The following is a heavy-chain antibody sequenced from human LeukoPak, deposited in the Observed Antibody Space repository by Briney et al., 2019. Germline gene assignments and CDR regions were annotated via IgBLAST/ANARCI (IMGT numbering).Heavy chain of an antibody. CDR3: ARAVHDSSGYYPPDFDY. CDR2: IIPIFGTA. J-gene: IGHJ4*02. CDR1: GGTFSSCA. Sequence: ASVKVSCKASGGTFSSCAISWVRQAPGQGLEWMGRIIPIFGTANYAQKFQGRVTITTDESTSTAYMELSSLRSEDTAVYYCARAVHDSSGYYPPDFDYWGQGTLVTVSS. V-gene: IGHV1-69*05. D-gene: IGHD3-22*01.